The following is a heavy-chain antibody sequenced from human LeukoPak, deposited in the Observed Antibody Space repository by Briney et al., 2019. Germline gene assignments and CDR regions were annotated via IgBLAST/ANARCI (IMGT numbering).Heavy chain of an antibody. CDR1: GFTFSSYG. CDR3: AKRSNYSSVWHSFDF. Sequence: GRSLRLSCAASGFTFSSYGMHWVRQAPGKGLEWVAVISSDGNNKYYADSVKGRFTISRDNSKNTLYLQMNSLRADDTAVYYCAKRSNYSSVWHSFDFWGQGTLVTVSS. D-gene: IGHD6-19*01. CDR2: ISSDGNNK. V-gene: IGHV3-30*18. J-gene: IGHJ4*02.